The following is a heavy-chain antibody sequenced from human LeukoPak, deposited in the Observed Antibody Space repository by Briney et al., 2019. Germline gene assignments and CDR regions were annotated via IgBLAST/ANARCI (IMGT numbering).Heavy chain of an antibody. CDR1: GNTFTNYW. CDR2: ISPGDSHA. V-gene: IGHV5-51*01. J-gene: IGHJ6*03. D-gene: IGHD1-1*01. Sequence: GESLKISCKGSGNTFTNYWIGWVRQMPGKGLEWMGIISPGDSHATYSPSFQGQVTISADKSISTAYLQWSSLKASDTAIYYCGRWNHYYYMDVWGKGTTVTVSS. CDR3: GRWNHYYYMDV.